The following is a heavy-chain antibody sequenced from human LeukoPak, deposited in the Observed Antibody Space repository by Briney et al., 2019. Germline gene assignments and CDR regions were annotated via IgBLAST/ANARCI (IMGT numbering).Heavy chain of an antibody. V-gene: IGHV3-11*01. Sequence: GGSLRLSCAASGFTFSDYYMSWIRQAPGKGLEWVSYISSSGSTIYYADSVKGRFTISRDNAKNSLYLQMNSLKTEDTAVYYCIKPCDSEQCLVIWGQGTLVTVSS. CDR3: IKPCDSEQCLVI. CDR1: GFTFSDYY. D-gene: IGHD6-19*01. J-gene: IGHJ4*02. CDR2: ISSSGSTI.